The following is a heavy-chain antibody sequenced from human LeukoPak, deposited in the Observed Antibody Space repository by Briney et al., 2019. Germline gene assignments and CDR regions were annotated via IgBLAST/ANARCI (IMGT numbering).Heavy chain of an antibody. CDR1: GFTFSNYW. Sequence: PGGSLTLSCAASGFTFSNYWIHWVRQAPGKGLVWVSRINIDGSSTTYADSVKGRFTISRNNAKNTLSLQMNSLRAEDTAVYYCARDRGYCFDYWGQGTLVTVSS. CDR2: INIDGSST. V-gene: IGHV3-74*01. D-gene: IGHD2-15*01. J-gene: IGHJ4*02. CDR3: ARDRGYCFDY.